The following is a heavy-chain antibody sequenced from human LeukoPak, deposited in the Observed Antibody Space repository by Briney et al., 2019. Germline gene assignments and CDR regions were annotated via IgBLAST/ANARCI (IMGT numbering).Heavy chain of an antibody. Sequence: ATVNVSCKASGYTFTAYCMQWLRQAPGQALEWMGWVKPNSGGTNYAQNFQGSVTMTRDTSISTAYNEPSKLRSDDTAVYYCARGGCYYSGRQKDFDYWGQGTLVTVSS. CDR1: GYTFTAYC. CDR2: VKPNSGGT. CDR3: ARGGCYYSGRQKDFDY. V-gene: IGHV1-2*02. J-gene: IGHJ4*02. D-gene: IGHD2-15*01.